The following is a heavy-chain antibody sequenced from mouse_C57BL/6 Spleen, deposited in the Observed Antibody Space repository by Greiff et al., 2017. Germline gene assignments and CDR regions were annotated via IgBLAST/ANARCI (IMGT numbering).Heavy chain of an antibody. D-gene: IGHD3-2*02. V-gene: IGHV3-6*01. CDR2: ISYDGSN. CDR3: ARDPSTAQGYFDY. Sequence: EVKLMESGPGLVKPSQSLSLTCSVTGYSITSGYYWNWIRQFPGNKLEWMGYISYDGSNNYNPSLKNRISITRDTSKNQFFLKLNSVTTEDTATYYCARDPSTAQGYFDYWGQGTTLTVSS. J-gene: IGHJ2*01. CDR1: GYSITSGYY.